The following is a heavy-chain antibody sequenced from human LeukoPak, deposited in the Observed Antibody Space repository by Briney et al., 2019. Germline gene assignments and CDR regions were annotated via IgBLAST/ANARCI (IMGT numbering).Heavy chain of an antibody. V-gene: IGHV3-7*04. CDR3: ARERQRVGDY. Sequence: PGGSLRLSCAVPGXLFSGYWMTWVRQAPGKGLEWVANIKPDGREIYYVDSVRGRFTISRDKAKNSLYLQMNSLRAEDTAVYYCARERQRVGDYWGQGTLVTVSS. CDR2: IKPDGREI. CDR1: GXLFSGYW. D-gene: IGHD3-10*01. J-gene: IGHJ4*02.